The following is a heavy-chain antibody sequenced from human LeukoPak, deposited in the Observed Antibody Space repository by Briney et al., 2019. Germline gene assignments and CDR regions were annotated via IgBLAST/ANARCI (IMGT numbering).Heavy chain of an antibody. CDR2: ISSSTTTI. D-gene: IGHD2-15*01. CDR1: GFAFNTYS. V-gene: IGHV3-48*01. J-gene: IGHJ3*02. CDR3: ARDAAFSAFNM. Sequence: GGSLRLSCAASGFAFNTYSMNWVRQAPGKGLEWVSSISSSTTTIYYADSVRGRFTISRDNAKNSLYLQMNSLRGEDTAVYYCARDAAFSAFNMWGQGTMVTVSS.